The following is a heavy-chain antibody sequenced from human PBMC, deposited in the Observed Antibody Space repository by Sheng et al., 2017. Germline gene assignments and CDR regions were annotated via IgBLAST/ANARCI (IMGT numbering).Heavy chain of an antibody. J-gene: IGHJ4*02. V-gene: IGHV1-69*13. D-gene: IGHD6-13*01. CDR3: ATVSPNPSHSTHFDS. Sequence: QVQLVQSGAEVKKPGSSVKVSCKASGGTFSNYAISWVRQAPGQGLEWMGGIIPIFDTATYAQKFQDRVTIIADESTSTAYMELSSLRSEDTAVYYCATVSPNPSHSTHFDSWGQGTLVTVSS. CDR2: IIPIFDTA. CDR1: GGTFSNYA.